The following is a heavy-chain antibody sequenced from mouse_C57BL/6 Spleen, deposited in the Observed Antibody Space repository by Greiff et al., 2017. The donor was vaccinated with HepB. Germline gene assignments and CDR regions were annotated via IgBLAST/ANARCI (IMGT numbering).Heavy chain of an antibody. J-gene: IGHJ3*01. CDR1: GYAFSSSW. CDR3: ARTLIYYYGSSYSAY. V-gene: IGHV1-82*01. CDR2: IYPGDGDT. Sequence: QVQLQQSGPELVKPGASVKISCKASGYAFSSSWMNWVKQRPGKGLEWIGRIYPGDGDTNYNGKFKGKATLTADKSSSTAYMHLSSLTSEDSAVYFCARTLIYYYGSSYSAYWGQGTLVTVSA. D-gene: IGHD1-1*01.